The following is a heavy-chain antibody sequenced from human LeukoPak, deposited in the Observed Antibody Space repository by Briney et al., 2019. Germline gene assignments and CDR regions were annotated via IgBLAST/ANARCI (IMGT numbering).Heavy chain of an antibody. Sequence: GGSLRLSCAAFGFTFSSYGMHWVRQAPGKGLEWVAVIWYDGSNKYYADSVKGRFTISRDNSKNTLYLQMNSLRAEDAAVYYCAKDPRGSYSRDYYYYMDVWGKGTTVTVSS. J-gene: IGHJ6*03. CDR2: IWYDGSNK. D-gene: IGHD1-26*01. V-gene: IGHV3-33*06. CDR1: GFTFSSYG. CDR3: AKDPRGSYSRDYYYYMDV.